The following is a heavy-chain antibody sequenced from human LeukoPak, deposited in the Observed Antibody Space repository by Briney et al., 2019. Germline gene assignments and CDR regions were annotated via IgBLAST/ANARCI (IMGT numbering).Heavy chain of an antibody. CDR2: IIPILGIA. CDR1: GGTFSSYA. J-gene: IGHJ5*02. Sequence: GASVKVSCEASGGTFSSYAISWVRQAPGQGLEWMGRIIPILGIANYAQKFQGRVTITADKSTSTAYMELSSLRSEDTAVYYCARDGKYYDFWSGSWFDPWGQGTLVTVSS. D-gene: IGHD3-3*01. CDR3: ARDGKYYDFWSGSWFDP. V-gene: IGHV1-69*04.